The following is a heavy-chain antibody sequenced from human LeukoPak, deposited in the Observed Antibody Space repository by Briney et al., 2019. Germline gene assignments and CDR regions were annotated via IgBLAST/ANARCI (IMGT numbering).Heavy chain of an antibody. Sequence: SETLSLTCAVYGGSFSGYYWSWIRQPPGKGLEWIGEMNHSGSTNYSPSLKSRVIVSVGTSKNQFSLKLTSVTAADTAVYYCARHGFAGAFQHWGQGTLVTVSS. D-gene: IGHD3-10*01. CDR2: MNHSGST. J-gene: IGHJ1*01. CDR3: ARHGFAGAFQH. CDR1: GGSFSGYY. V-gene: IGHV4-34*01.